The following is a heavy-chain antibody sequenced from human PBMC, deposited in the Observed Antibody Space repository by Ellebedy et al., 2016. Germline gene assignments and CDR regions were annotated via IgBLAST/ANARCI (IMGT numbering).Heavy chain of an antibody. CDR2: TYYRSKWFN. Sequence: SQTLSLTCXISGDSVSNNFAAWNWIRQSPSRGLEWLGRTYYRSKWFNDYAVSLRSRLTLTPDTSKNQFSLQLSSVTPEDTAVYYCARDSVGGTTGMIDYWGQGTLVTVSS. CDR3: ARDSVGGTTGMIDY. J-gene: IGHJ4*02. V-gene: IGHV6-1*01. D-gene: IGHD6-19*01. CDR1: GDSVSNNFAA.